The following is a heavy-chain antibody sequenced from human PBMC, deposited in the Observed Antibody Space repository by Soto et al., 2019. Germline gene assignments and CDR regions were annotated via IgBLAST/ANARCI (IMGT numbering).Heavy chain of an antibody. CDR3: ARDWARGVGYFDY. Sequence: PSETLCLTCTVSGGSIKSGYRYWTWIRQPPGKGLEWIGYISYSGSTVYNPSLKSRVSVSVETSKNQFSLKLTSVTAADTAVYYCARDWARGVGYFDYWGQGTPVTVSS. CDR2: ISYSGST. J-gene: IGHJ4*02. D-gene: IGHD3-10*01. V-gene: IGHV4-30-4*01. CDR1: GGSIKSGYRY.